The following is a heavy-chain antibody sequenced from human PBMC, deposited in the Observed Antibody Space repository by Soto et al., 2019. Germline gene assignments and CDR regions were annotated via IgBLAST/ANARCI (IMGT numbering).Heavy chain of an antibody. CDR2: IRNKANNYAT. CDR3: AGPGPFDS. D-gene: IGHD1-1*01. J-gene: IGHJ4*02. Sequence: DVQMVESGGGLVQPGGSLKLSCATTGFTFAGSAIHWVRQAPGKGLEWIGRIRNKANNYATAYPASVAGRFTISRDDSKTTAYLEMESLETEDTAMYYCAGPGPFDSWGQGTLVTVSS. CDR1: GFTFAGSA. V-gene: IGHV3-73*01.